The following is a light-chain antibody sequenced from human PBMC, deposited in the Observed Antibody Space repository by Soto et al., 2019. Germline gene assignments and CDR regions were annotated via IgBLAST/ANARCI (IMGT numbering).Light chain of an antibody. CDR2: SAS. CDR1: QSVSNNY. J-gene: IGKJ5*01. Sequence: EIVLTQSPGTLSLSPGERATLSCRASQSVSNNYLAWYQQKPGQAPRLLIYSASTRATGIPARFSGSGSGTDFTLTISSLEPEDFAVYYCQQRSNWPPITFGQGTRLEIK. V-gene: IGKV3-11*01. CDR3: QQRSNWPPIT.